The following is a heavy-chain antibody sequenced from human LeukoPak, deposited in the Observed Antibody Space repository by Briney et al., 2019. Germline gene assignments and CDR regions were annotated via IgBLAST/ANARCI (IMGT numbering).Heavy chain of an antibody. V-gene: IGHV4-34*01. CDR3: ASGYCGGACQLGGVDM. J-gene: IGHJ3*02. D-gene: IGHD2-21*02. CDR2: INHGGST. CDR1: GGSFSGYY. Sequence: SETLSLTCAVYGGSFSGYYWSWIRQPPGKGLEWIGEINHGGSTNYNPSLKSRVTISVDTSKNQFSLKLSSVTAADTAVYYCASGYCGGACQLGGVDMWGQGTMVTVSS.